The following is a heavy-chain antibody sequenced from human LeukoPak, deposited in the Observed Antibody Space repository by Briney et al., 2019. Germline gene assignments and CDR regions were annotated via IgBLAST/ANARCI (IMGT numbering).Heavy chain of an antibody. V-gene: IGHV1-46*01. CDR3: AREGSSGYYSGY. Sequence: ASVTVSFTASGYTFTSYYMHWVRQAPGQGLEWMGIINPSGGSTSYAQKFQGRVTITRDTSTSTVYMELSSLRSEDTAVYYCAREGSSGYYSGYWGQGTLVTVSS. CDR1: GYTFTSYY. D-gene: IGHD3-22*01. CDR2: INPSGGST. J-gene: IGHJ4*02.